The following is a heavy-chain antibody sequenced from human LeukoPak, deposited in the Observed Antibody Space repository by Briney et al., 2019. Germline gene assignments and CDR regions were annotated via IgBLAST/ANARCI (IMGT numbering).Heavy chain of an antibody. D-gene: IGHD3-10*01. CDR2: INHSGST. J-gene: IGHJ6*02. CDR1: GGSFSGYY. Sequence: SETLSLTCAVYGGSFSGYYWSWIRQPPGKGLEWIGEINHSGSTNYNPSLKSRVTISVDTSKNQFSLKLSSVTAADTAVYYCARELWFGSGGMGVWGQGTTVTVSS. CDR3: ARELWFGSGGMGV. V-gene: IGHV4-34*01.